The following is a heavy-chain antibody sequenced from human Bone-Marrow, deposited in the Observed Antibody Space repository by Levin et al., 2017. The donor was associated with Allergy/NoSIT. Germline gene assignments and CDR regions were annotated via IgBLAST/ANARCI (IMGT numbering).Heavy chain of an antibody. CDR1: GFNFSPYA. CDR3: ARGTFHDYVMGSYRYLPTDTSDFDY. Sequence: GGSLRLSCAASGFNFSPYAMHWVRQAPGKGLEWVAVISFDGSNQHYADSVKGRFTISRDNSKNTLSLDMTSLRPEDTAVYFCARGTFHDYVMGSYRYLPTDTSDFDYWGQGTLVSVSS. D-gene: IGHD3-16*02. CDR2: ISFDGSNQ. V-gene: IGHV3-30*03. J-gene: IGHJ4*02.